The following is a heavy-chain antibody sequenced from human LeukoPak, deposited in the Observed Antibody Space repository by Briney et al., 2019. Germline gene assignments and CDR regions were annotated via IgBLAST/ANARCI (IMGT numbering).Heavy chain of an antibody. J-gene: IGHJ3*02. Sequence: GGSLRLSCAVSGFSFDDYAMHWIRQVPGKGLEWVSGISGSGGSTYYADSVKGRFTISRDNSKNTLYLQMNSLRAEDTAVYYCAKVQQWLARDAFDIWGQGTMVTVSS. D-gene: IGHD6-19*01. CDR2: ISGSGGST. V-gene: IGHV3-23*01. CDR3: AKVQQWLARDAFDI. CDR1: GFSFDDYA.